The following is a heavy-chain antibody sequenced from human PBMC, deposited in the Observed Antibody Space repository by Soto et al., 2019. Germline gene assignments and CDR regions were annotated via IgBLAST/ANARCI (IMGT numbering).Heavy chain of an antibody. CDR2: IYPGDSDT. D-gene: IGHD2-2*01. V-gene: IGHV5-51*01. Sequence: LGESLKISCNGSGYSFTSYWIGWVLHMPGKGLEWMGIIYPGDSDTRYSPSFQGQVTISADKSISTAYLQWSSLKASDTAMYYCARLRSTSRRDAFDIWGQGTMVTVSS. CDR3: ARLRSTSRRDAFDI. CDR1: GYSFTSYW. J-gene: IGHJ3*02.